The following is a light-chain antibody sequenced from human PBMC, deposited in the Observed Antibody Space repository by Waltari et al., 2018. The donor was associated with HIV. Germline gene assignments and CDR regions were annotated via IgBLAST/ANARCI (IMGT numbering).Light chain of an antibody. J-gene: IGKJ4*01. V-gene: IGKV3-15*01. CDR1: QSVSSK. Sequence: ELVMTQSPATLSAAPGERATISCRASQSVSSKLAWYRQKPGQPPRLLIYRASTRATGIPGRFSGGGSWTEFTLTMSSLQSEDFAVYYCQQYNNWPLTFGGGTRVEI. CDR3: QQYNNWPLT. CDR2: RAS.